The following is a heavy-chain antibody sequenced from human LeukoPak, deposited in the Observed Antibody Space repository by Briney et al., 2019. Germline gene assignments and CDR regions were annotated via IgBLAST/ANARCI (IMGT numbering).Heavy chain of an antibody. CDR1: GGSISSYY. CDR2: IYYSGST. CDR3: ARGIAAAGPDWFDP. J-gene: IGHJ5*02. Sequence: SSEILSLTCTVSGGSISSYYWSWIQQPPGKGLEWIGYIYYSGSTNYNPSLKSRVTISVDTSKNQFSLKLSSVTAADTAVYYCARGIAAAGPDWFDPWGQGTLVTVSS. V-gene: IGHV4-59*01. D-gene: IGHD6-13*01.